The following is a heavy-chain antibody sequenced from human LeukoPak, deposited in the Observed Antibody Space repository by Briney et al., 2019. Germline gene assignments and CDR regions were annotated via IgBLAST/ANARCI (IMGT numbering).Heavy chain of an antibody. J-gene: IGHJ6*03. CDR3: AGGDPFNYYMDV. Sequence: ASVKVSCKASGGTFSGHVISWVRQAPGQGLEWMGGTIPIFGATNYTQRFQGRITITTDESTTTAYMELTSLRSEDTAVYFCAGGDPFNYYMDVWGKGTSVTVFS. V-gene: IGHV1-69*05. CDR2: TIPIFGAT. D-gene: IGHD4-17*01. CDR1: GGTFSGHV.